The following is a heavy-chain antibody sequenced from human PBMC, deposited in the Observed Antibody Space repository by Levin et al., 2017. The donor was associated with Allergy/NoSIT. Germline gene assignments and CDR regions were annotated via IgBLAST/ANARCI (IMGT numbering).Heavy chain of an antibody. CDR2: ISNSGST. CDR1: GGSISGYY. V-gene: IGHV4-59*01. J-gene: IGHJ6*03. CDR3: ARARESYDVSTAYYTGGYYYMDV. Sequence: SQTLSLTCTVSGGSISGYYWSWIRQSPGKGLELIGHISNSGSTNHSPSLKSRVTMFLHMSNNQFSLKLSSVTAADTAVYYCARARESYDVSTAYYTGGYYYMDVWGKGTTVTVSS. D-gene: IGHD3-9*01.